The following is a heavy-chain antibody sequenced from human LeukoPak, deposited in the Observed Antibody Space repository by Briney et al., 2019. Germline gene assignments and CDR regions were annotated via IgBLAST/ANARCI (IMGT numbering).Heavy chain of an antibody. V-gene: IGHV1-18*01. D-gene: IGHD7-27*01. CDR1: GYTFTSYG. CDR2: ISAYNGNT. Sequence: ASVKVSCKASGYTFTSYGISWVRQAPGQGLEWMGWISAYNGNTNYAQKLQGRVTMTTDTSTSTAYMELRSLRSDDTAAYYCARVLPQRGTGGFDYWGQGTLVTVSS. J-gene: IGHJ4*02. CDR3: ARVLPQRGTGGFDY.